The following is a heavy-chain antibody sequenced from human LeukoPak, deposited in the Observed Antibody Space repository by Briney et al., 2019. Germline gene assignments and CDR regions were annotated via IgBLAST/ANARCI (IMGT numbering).Heavy chain of an antibody. V-gene: IGHV4-59*01. Sequence: PSETLSLTCTVSGGSISSYYWSWIRQPPGKGLEWIGYIYYSGSTNYNPSLKSRVTISVDTSKNQFSLKLSSVTAADTAVYYCARGNMRIDYWGQGTLVTVSS. CDR3: ARGNMRIDY. CDR2: IYYSGST. D-gene: IGHD2-2*01. CDR1: GGSISSYY. J-gene: IGHJ4*02.